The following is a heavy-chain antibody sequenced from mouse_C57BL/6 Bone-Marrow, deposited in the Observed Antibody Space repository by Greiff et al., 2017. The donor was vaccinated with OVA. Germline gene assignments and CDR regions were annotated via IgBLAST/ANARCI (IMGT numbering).Heavy chain of an antibody. J-gene: IGHJ2*01. CDR1: GYTFTSYW. V-gene: IGHV1-61*01. Sequence: QVQLPQPGAELVRPGSSVKLSCKASGYTFTSYWMDWVKQRPGQGLEWIGNIYPSDSETHYNQKFKDKATLTVDKSSSTAYMQLSSLTSEDSAVYYCARARNSKGDYWGQGTTLTVSS. D-gene: IGHD2-5*01. CDR2: IYPSDSET. CDR3: ARARNSKGDY.